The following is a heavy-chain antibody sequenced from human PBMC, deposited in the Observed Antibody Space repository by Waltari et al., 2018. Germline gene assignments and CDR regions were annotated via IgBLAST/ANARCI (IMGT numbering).Heavy chain of an antibody. CDR3: ARHGDFCFDY. CDR1: GFIFGDSG. D-gene: IGHD2-21*01. Sequence: DVQVVESGGDLIQPGGSLRLSCAGSGFIFGDSGMGWVRQAPGKGLEWVANIKKDGTSKYYVDSVKGRFTISRDNAKNSIYLQMDNLRVEDTAVYYCARHGDFCFDYWGQGVLVTVSS. V-gene: IGHV3-7*01. CDR2: IKKDGTSK. J-gene: IGHJ4*02.